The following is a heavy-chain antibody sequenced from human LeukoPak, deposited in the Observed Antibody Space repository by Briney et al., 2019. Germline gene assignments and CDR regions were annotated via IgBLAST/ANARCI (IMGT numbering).Heavy chain of an antibody. CDR1: GFSFSTYW. D-gene: IGHD3-16*01. V-gene: IGHV3-7*04. CDR2: IKQDGSEK. CDR3: VRGFDAYLGFDI. J-gene: IGHJ3*02. Sequence: PGGSLRLSCAASGFSFSTYWMSWVRQAPGKGLEWVANIKQDGSEKYYVDSVKGRFTISRDNAKNSLYLQMSSLRGEDTAVYYCVRGFDAYLGFDIWGQGTVVTVSS.